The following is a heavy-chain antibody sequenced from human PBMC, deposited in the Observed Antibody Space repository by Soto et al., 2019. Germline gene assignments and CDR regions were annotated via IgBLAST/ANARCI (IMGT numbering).Heavy chain of an antibody. CDR3: TRDGLVVVAATYDP. D-gene: IGHD2-15*01. J-gene: IGHJ5*02. Sequence: GGSLRISCTASGFTFGDYAMSWFRQAPGKGLEWVGFIRSKGYGGTTEYAASVKGRFTISRDDSKSIAYLQMNSLKTEDTAVYYCTRDGLVVVAATYDPWGQGTLVTVSS. CDR2: IRSKGYGGTT. V-gene: IGHV3-49*03. CDR1: GFTFGDYA.